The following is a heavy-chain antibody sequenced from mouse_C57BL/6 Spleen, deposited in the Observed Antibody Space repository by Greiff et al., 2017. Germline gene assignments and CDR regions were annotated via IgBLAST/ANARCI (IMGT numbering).Heavy chain of an antibody. Sequence: VHLVESGAELARPGASVKLSCTASGYTFTSYGISWVKQRTGQGLEWIGEIYPRSGNTYYNEKFKGKATLTADKSSSTAYMELRSLTSEDSAVYFCAPNYYGSSYDYFDYWGQGTTLTVSS. CDR2: IYPRSGNT. J-gene: IGHJ2*01. CDR1: GYTFTSYG. CDR3: APNYYGSSYDYFDY. D-gene: IGHD1-1*01. V-gene: IGHV1-81*01.